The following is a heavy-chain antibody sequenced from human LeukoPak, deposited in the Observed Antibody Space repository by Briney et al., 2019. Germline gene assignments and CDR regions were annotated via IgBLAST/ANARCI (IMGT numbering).Heavy chain of an antibody. V-gene: IGHV4-59*12. CDR2: IYYSGST. CDR1: GGSISSYY. D-gene: IGHD4-17*01. J-gene: IGHJ4*02. CDR3: ARDYGDYYFDY. Sequence: SETLSLTCTVSGGSISSYYWSWIRQPPGKGLEWIGYIYYSGSTNYNPSLKSRVTISVDTSKNQFSLKLGSVTAADTAVYYCARDYGDYYFDYWGQGTLVTVSS.